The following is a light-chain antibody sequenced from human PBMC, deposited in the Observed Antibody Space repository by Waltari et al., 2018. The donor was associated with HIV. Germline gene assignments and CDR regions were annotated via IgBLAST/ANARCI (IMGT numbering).Light chain of an antibody. CDR1: RRLGSGL. CDR2: GAI. Sequence: EVVLTQSPDVVSLSLGDKATLSCRASRRLGSGLFGSTFFGTGGLAWYQQRRGGAPRLLILGAITRAAGIPDRCSGSESGPHFTLTINGLEPEDFSTCFCLQYAVSPRTFGQGTTV. CDR3: LQYAVSPRT. J-gene: IGKJ1*01. V-gene: IGKV3-20*01.